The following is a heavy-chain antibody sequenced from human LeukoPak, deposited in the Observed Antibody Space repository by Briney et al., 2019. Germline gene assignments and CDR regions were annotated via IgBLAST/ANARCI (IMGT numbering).Heavy chain of an antibody. D-gene: IGHD3-10*01. J-gene: IGHJ4*02. Sequence: TGGSLRLSCVASGFILSTSEMNWVRQAPGKGLEWVSFIATDGTIYYADSVKGRFTISRDNAKNSLYLQMNSLRAEDMALYYCAKGSYGSGSYPDYWGQGTLVTVSS. CDR3: AKGSYGSGSYPDY. V-gene: IGHV3-48*03. CDR1: GFILSTSE. CDR2: IATDGTI.